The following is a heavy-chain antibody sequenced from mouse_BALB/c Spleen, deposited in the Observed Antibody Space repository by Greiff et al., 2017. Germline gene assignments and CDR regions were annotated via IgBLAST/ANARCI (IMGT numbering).Heavy chain of an antibody. V-gene: IGHV3-2*02. CDR2: ISYSGST. J-gene: IGHJ2*01. Sequence: EVKLMESGPGLVKPSQSLSLTCTVTGYSITSDYAWNWIRQFPGNKLEWMGYISYSGSTSYNPSLKSRISITRDPSKNQFFLQLNSVTTEDTATYYCARQYGNYWGQGTTLTVSS. D-gene: IGHD2-10*02. CDR3: ARQYGNY. CDR1: GYSITSDYA.